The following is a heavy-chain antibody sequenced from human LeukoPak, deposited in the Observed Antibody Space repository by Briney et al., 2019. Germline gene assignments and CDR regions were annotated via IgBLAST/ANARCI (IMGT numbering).Heavy chain of an antibody. J-gene: IGHJ3*01. D-gene: IGHD3-16*02. V-gene: IGHV1-8*01. CDR2: MNPNSGNT. Sequence: GASVKVSCKASGYTFTSYDINWVRQATGQGLEWMGWMNPNSGNTGYAQKFQGRVTMTTDTSTSTAYMELRNLRSDDTAVYYCARFISSLSAYDFWGQGTMVTVSS. CDR1: GYTFTSYD. CDR3: ARFISSLSAYDF.